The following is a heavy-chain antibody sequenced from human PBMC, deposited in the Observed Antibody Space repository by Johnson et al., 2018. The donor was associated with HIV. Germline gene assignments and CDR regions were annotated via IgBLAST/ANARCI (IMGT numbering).Heavy chain of an antibody. J-gene: IGHJ3*02. V-gene: IGHV3-30-3*01. D-gene: IGHD1-26*01. CDR3: AKGRWEATTYDDSFDI. Sequence: QMQLVESGGGVVQPGRSLRLSCASSGFTFSSYAMHWVRQAPGKGLKWVAVISYDGNNKYYADSVKGRFTISRDNSKNTLYLQMNSLRAEDTAVYFCAKGRWEATTYDDSFDIWGQGTMVTVSS. CDR1: GFTFSSYA. CDR2: ISYDGNNK.